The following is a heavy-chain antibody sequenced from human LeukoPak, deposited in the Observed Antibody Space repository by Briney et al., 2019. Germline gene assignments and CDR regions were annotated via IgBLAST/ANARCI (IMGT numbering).Heavy chain of an antibody. CDR3: ARLKYWSGCTCYRVLNP. CDR1: GGSISSSSYY. J-gene: IGHJ5*02. D-gene: IGHD2-15*01. CDR2: IYYSGST. Sequence: KPSETLCLTCTVSGGSISSSSYYWGCIRQPPGKGLEWIGYIYYSGSTNYNPSLKSRVTISVDTSNNQFSLKLSSVTAADTAVYYCARLKYWSGCTCYRVLNPWGQGTLVTVSS. V-gene: IGHV4-61*05.